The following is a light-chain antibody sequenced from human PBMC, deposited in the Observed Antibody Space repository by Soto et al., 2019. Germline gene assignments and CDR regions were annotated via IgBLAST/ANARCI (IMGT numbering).Light chain of an antibody. V-gene: IGKV1-5*03. J-gene: IGKJ1*01. CDR3: QKYNSYSWT. CDR1: QSISSW. CDR2: KAS. Sequence: DIQMTQSPSTLSASVGDRVTITCRASQSISSWLAWYQQKPGKAPKLLIYKASSLESGVPSRFSGSGSGTEFTLTISSLQPDDFATYYCQKYNSYSWTFGHGTKVDIK.